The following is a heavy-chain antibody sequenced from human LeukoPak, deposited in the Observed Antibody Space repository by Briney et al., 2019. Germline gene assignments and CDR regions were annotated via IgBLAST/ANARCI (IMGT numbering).Heavy chain of an antibody. V-gene: IGHV1-58*02. J-gene: IGHJ4*02. CDR2: IVVGSGNT. Sequence: ASVKVSCKASGFTFTSSAMQWVRQARGQRLEWIGWIVVGSGNTNYAQKFQERVTITRDMSTSTAYMELSSLRSEDTAVFYCAAVGDYYDSSGYFTSSSNWGQGTLVTVSS. D-gene: IGHD3-22*01. CDR1: GFTFTSSA. CDR3: AAVGDYYDSSGYFTSSSN.